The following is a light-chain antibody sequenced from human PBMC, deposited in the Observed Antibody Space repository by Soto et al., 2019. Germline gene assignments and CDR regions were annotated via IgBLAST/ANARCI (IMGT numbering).Light chain of an antibody. J-gene: IGLJ1*01. CDR2: DDS. Sequence: SYELTQPPSVSVAPGQTARITCGVDKMESKSVYWYQQKPGQAPVLVIYDDSGRPSGIPERFSGSNSGGTAALTVSRVEAGDEADYYCQVWDSGSDHYVFGAGTKVTVL. CDR1: KMESKS. CDR3: QVWDSGSDHYV. V-gene: IGLV3-21*02.